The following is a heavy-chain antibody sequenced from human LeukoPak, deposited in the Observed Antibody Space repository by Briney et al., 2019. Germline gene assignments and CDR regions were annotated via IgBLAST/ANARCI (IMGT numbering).Heavy chain of an antibody. J-gene: IGHJ3*02. Sequence: GGSLRLSCAASGFTFDDYTMHWVRQAPGKGLEWVSLISWDGGSTYYADSVEGRFTISRDNAKHSLYLQMNNLRAEDTAVYYCARGTAPSTIFGVVIMSRGAFDIWGQGTMVTVSS. D-gene: IGHD3-3*01. CDR2: ISWDGGST. CDR3: ARGTAPSTIFGVVIMSRGAFDI. V-gene: IGHV3-43*01. CDR1: GFTFDDYT.